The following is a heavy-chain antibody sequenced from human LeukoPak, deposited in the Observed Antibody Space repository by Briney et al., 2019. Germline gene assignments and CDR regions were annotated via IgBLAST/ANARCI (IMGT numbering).Heavy chain of an antibody. J-gene: IGHJ4*02. CDR1: GFTFSNYG. Sequence: PGGSLRLSCGAFGFTFSNYGMLWVRQAPGKGLDWVAFIRYDGNNKLYADSVKGRFTISRDNSKNTLYLQMNSLRAEDTAVYYCARQVGPDYWGQGTLVTVSS. V-gene: IGHV3-30*02. CDR2: IRYDGNNK. D-gene: IGHD1-26*01. CDR3: ARQVGPDY.